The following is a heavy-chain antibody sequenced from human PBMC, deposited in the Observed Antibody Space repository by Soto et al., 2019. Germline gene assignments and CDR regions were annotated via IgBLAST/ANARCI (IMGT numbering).Heavy chain of an antibody. D-gene: IGHD6-13*01. Sequence: QLQLQESGPGLVKPSETLSLTCTVSGGSISSSSYYWGWIRQPPGKGLEWIGSIYYSGSTYYNPSLKIRVPISVDTSQNQFSLKLSSVPAADTAVYYCARHLGYRSSWALDYWGQGTLVTVSS. CDR3: ARHLGYRSSWALDY. V-gene: IGHV4-39*01. CDR1: GGSISSSSYY. J-gene: IGHJ4*02. CDR2: IYYSGST.